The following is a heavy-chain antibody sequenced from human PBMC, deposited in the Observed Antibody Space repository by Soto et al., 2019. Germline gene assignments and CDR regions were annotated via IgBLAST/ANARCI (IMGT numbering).Heavy chain of an antibody. J-gene: IGHJ4*02. CDR1: GYSISSGYY. CDR2: IYHSGSP. V-gene: IGHV4-38-2*02. D-gene: IGHD3-3*01. CDR3: ARGPRQTYYDFWSGRTFDY. Sequence: SETLSLTCTVSGYSISSGYYWGWIRQPPGKGLEWIGSIYHSGSPYYNPSLKSRVTISVDTSKNQFSLKLSSVTAADTAVYYCARGPRQTYYDFWSGRTFDYWGQGTLVTVSS.